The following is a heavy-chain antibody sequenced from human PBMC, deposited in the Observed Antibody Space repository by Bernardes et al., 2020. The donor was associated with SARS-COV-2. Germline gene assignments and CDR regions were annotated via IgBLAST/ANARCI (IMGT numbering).Heavy chain of an antibody. J-gene: IGHJ4*02. CDR3: ARTVAKYGSLYYFDF. Sequence: SETLSLTCTFAGDSIRPNTYISHFCAWIRLFPGSGLQCIGSVFHTGNSYYNPSLSSRVSISVDTSKNQFSLRLTSVTAADTAVYFCARTVAKYGSLYYFDFWGQGTLATVSS. D-gene: IGHD3-10*01. V-gene: IGHV4-39*07. CDR2: VFHTGNS. CDR1: GDSIRPNTYISHF.